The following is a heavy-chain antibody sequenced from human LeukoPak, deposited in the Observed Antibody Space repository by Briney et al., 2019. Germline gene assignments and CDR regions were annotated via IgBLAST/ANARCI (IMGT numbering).Heavy chain of an antibody. D-gene: IGHD1-26*01. CDR3: ARGLRYGSLDP. CDR1: GYTFTGYY. V-gene: IGHV1-8*02. Sequence: GASVKVSCKASGYTFTGYYIHWVRQAPGQGLEWMGWMNPNSGNTGYAQKFQGRVTMTRNTSISTAYMELSSLRSEDTAVYYCARGLRYGSLDPWGQGTLVTVSS. CDR2: MNPNSGNT. J-gene: IGHJ5*02.